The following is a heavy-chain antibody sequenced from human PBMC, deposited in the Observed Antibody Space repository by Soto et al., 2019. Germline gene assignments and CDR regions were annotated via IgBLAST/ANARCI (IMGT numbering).Heavy chain of an antibody. CDR3: AMNHGEQWLVRDPYYFDY. CDR2: ISYDGSNK. CDR1: GFTFSSYG. D-gene: IGHD6-19*01. Sequence: QVQLVESGGGVVQPGRSLRLSCAASGFTFSSYGMHWVRQAPGKGLEWVAVISYDGSNKYYADSVKGRFTISRDNSKNTLYLQMNSLRAEDTAVYYCAMNHGEQWLVRDPYYFDYWGQGTLVTVSS. V-gene: IGHV3-30*03. J-gene: IGHJ4*02.